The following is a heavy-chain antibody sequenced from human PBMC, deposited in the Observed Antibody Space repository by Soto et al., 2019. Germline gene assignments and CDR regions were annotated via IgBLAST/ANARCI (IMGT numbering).Heavy chain of an antibody. V-gene: IGHV1-46*01. CDR3: ARDRRDCSSTSCYVTSQIDY. Sequence: ASVKVSCKASGYTFTSYYMHWVRQAPGQGLEWMGIINPSGGSTSYAQKFQGRVTMTRDTSTSTVYMELSSLRSEDTAVYYCARDRRDCSSTSCYVTSQIDYWGQGTLVTVSS. CDR2: INPSGGST. J-gene: IGHJ4*02. D-gene: IGHD2-2*01. CDR1: GYTFTSYY.